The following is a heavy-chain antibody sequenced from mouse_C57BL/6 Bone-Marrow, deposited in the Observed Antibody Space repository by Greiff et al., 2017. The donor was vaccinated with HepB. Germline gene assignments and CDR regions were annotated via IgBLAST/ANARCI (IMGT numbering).Heavy chain of an antibody. Sequence: DVMLVESGGGLVKPGGSLKLSCAASGFTFSSYAMSWVRQTPEKRLEWVATISDGGSYTYYPDNVKGRFTISRDNAKNNLYLQLSHLKSEDTAMYCCASVDYGPCRAWFAYWGQGTLVTVSA. V-gene: IGHV5-4*03. CDR3: ASVDYGPCRAWFAY. CDR2: ISDGGSYT. CDR1: GFTFSSYA. D-gene: IGHD1-1*02. J-gene: IGHJ3*01.